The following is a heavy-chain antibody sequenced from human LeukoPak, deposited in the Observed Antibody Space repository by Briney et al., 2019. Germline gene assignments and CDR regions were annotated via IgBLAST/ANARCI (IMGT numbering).Heavy chain of an antibody. Sequence: GGSLRLSCAASGFTFSSYSMNWVRQAPGKGLEWVSSISSSSSYIYYADSVKGRFTISRDNAKNSLYLQMNSLRAEDTAVYYCARLTHSAAGISRYRHWGQGTLVTVSS. CDR1: GFTFSSYS. CDR3: ARLTHSAAGISRYRH. V-gene: IGHV3-21*01. CDR2: ISSSSSYI. D-gene: IGHD6-13*01. J-gene: IGHJ4*02.